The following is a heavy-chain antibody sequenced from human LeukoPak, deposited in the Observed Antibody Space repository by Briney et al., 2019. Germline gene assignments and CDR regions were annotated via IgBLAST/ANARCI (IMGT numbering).Heavy chain of an antibody. Sequence: PSETLSLTCTVSGGSISSYYWSWIRQPPGKGLEWIGYIYYSGSTNYNPSLKSLVTISVDTSKNQFSLKLSSVTAADTAVYYCAREKMDYYDSSGYLDYWGQGTLVTVSS. CDR3: AREKMDYYDSSGYLDY. CDR1: GGSISSYY. J-gene: IGHJ4*02. D-gene: IGHD3-22*01. V-gene: IGHV4-59*01. CDR2: IYYSGST.